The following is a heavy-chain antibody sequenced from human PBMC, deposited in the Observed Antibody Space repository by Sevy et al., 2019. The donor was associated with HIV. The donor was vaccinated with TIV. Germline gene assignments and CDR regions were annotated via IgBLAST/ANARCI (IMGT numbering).Heavy chain of an antibody. Sequence: GGCLRLSCAASGFTFDDYAMHCVRHTPRKGLEWVSSVSWNSAYIKYADSVKGRFTISRDNAKKSLYLQMSSLRVEDTALYYCVKGTMVVLMDLYDCFHIWGRGTVVTVSS. CDR3: VKGTMVVLMDLYDCFHI. CDR2: VSWNSAYI. V-gene: IGHV3-9*01. CDR1: GFTFDDYA. J-gene: IGHJ3*02. D-gene: IGHD2-15*01.